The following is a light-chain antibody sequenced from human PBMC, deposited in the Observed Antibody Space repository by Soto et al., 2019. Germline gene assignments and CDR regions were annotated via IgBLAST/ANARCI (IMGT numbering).Light chain of an antibody. J-gene: IGKJ1*01. CDR2: GAS. CDR1: QSVGNN. V-gene: IGKV3-15*01. CDR3: QQYNKWPWT. Sequence: EIVLTQSPATLSVSPGARATLSCRASQSVGNNLAWYQQKPGQAPRLLIYGASPRATGIPASFSGRGSGTGFSLTISSLQSEDFAVYYCQQYNKWPWTFGQGTKVDNK.